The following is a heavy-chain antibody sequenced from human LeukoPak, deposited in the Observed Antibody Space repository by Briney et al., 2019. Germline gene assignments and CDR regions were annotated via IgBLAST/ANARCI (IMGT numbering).Heavy chain of an antibody. CDR1: GFTFSSYG. J-gene: IGHJ4*02. Sequence: GGTLRLSCAASGFTFSSYGMSWVRQAPGKGLEWVSAISGSGGSTYYADSVKGRFTISGDNSKNTLYLQMNSLRAEDTAVYYCAKRNPGGYYDSSGYGYFDYWGQGTLVTVSS. CDR2: ISGSGGST. V-gene: IGHV3-23*01. CDR3: AKRNPGGYYDSSGYGYFDY. D-gene: IGHD3-22*01.